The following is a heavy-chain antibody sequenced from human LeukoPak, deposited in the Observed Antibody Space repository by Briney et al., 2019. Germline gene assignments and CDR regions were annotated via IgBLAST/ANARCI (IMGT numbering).Heavy chain of an antibody. CDR3: ARGYGSGSQWFDP. D-gene: IGHD3-10*01. CDR1: GGSISSYY. J-gene: IGHJ5*02. Sequence: SETLSLTCTVSGGSISSYYWSWIRQPPGKGLEWIGYIYYSGSTNYNPSLKSRVTISVDTSKNQFSLKLSSVTAADTAVYYCARGYGSGSQWFDPGGQGTLVTVSS. CDR2: IYYSGST. V-gene: IGHV4-59*01.